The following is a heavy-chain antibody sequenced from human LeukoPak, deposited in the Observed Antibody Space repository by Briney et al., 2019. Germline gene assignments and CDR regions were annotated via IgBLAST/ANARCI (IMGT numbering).Heavy chain of an antibody. J-gene: IGHJ4*02. V-gene: IGHV3-21*01. Sequence: GGSLRLSCAASGFTFSSYSMNWVRQAPGKGLEWVSSISSSSSSIYYVDSVKGRFTISRDNARNSLYLQMNSLRAEDTAVYYCARVSGSYSYNPDPELDYWGQGTLVTVSS. D-gene: IGHD1-26*01. CDR1: GFTFSSYS. CDR3: ARVSGSYSYNPDPELDY. CDR2: ISSSSSSI.